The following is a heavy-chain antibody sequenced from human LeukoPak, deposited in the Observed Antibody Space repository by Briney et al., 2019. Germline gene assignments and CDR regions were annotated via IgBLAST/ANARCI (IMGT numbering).Heavy chain of an antibody. Sequence: SVKVSCKASGGTFSSYAIGWVRQAPGQGLEWMGGIIPIFGTANYAQKFQGRVTITADESTSTAYMELSSLRSEDTAVYYCARNDFWSGSRDGYYYYGMDVWGQGTTVTVSS. CDR2: IIPIFGTA. V-gene: IGHV1-69*13. CDR1: GGTFSSYA. J-gene: IGHJ6*02. CDR3: ARNDFWSGSRDGYYYYGMDV. D-gene: IGHD3-3*01.